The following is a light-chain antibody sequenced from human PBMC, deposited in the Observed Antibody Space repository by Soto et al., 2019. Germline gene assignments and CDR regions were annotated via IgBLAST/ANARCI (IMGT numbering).Light chain of an antibody. Sequence: QSALNQPASVSGSPGQSITISCTVSSSDSGAHNYVSWFQHHPGKAPKLMIYDVSNRPSGMSNRFSGSKSGNTASLTITGLQAEEEADSYCVTCTGTPTLIFGGGTNLTVL. CDR3: VTCTGTPTLI. CDR1: SSDSGAHNY. V-gene: IGLV2-14*03. CDR2: DVS. J-gene: IGLJ2*01.